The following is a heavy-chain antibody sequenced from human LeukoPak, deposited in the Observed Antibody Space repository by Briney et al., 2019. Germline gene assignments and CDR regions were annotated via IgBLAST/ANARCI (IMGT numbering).Heavy chain of an antibody. D-gene: IGHD6-13*01. CDR2: ISASGGST. Sequence: GGSLRLSCAVSGYTFALAWMGWVRQAPGRGLEWVSAISASGGSTYYAGSVKGRFTISRDNSKNTLYLQMNSLRAEDTAVYYCAKEHMAAAVYYFDYWGQGTLVSVSS. J-gene: IGHJ4*02. CDR1: GYTFALAW. V-gene: IGHV3-23*01. CDR3: AKEHMAAAVYYFDY.